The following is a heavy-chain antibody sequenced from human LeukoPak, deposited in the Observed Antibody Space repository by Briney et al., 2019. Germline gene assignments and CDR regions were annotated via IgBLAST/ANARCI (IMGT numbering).Heavy chain of an antibody. CDR1: GGSISSYY. CDR2: IYYSGST. V-gene: IGHV4-59*01. CDR3: ARVRDGYNPPFDY. D-gene: IGHD5-24*01. J-gene: IGHJ4*02. Sequence: PSETLSLTCTVSGGSISSYYWSWIRQPPGKGLEWIGYIYYSGSTNYNPSLKSRVTISVDTSKNQFSLKLSSVTAADTGVYFCARVRDGYNPPFDYEGQGTLVTVSS.